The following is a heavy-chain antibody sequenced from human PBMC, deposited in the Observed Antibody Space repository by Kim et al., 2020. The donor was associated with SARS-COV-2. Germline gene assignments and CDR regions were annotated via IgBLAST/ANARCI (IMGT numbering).Heavy chain of an antibody. V-gene: IGHV3-49*04. D-gene: IGHD3-10*01. J-gene: IGHJ3*02. CDR2: IRSKGYGGTT. CDR1: GFTFGDYA. CDR3: ARDKNAFGYLTPILGI. Sequence: GGSLRLSCTASGFTFGDYAMTWVRQAPGKGLEWVGFIRSKGYGGTTQYAASVKDRFTISRDDSKSIAYLQMNSVKTEDTAVYFCARDKNAFGYLTPILGIWGQGTKVTVSS.